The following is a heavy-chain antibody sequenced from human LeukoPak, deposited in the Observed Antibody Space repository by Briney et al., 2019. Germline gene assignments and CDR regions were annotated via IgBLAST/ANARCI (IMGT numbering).Heavy chain of an antibody. CDR3: RVVVLEHDETFDV. D-gene: IGHD2-15*01. Sequence: ASVKVSCKTSGYTFTDYYIHWVRQAPGQGLEWMGWINPNSGGTTYAPKFRGRVTLTRDTSITTAYMDLIRLRSDDTAVYYCRVVVLEHDETFDVWGQGTLVAVSS. CDR1: GYTFTDYY. J-gene: IGHJ3*01. CDR2: INPNSGGT. V-gene: IGHV1-2*02.